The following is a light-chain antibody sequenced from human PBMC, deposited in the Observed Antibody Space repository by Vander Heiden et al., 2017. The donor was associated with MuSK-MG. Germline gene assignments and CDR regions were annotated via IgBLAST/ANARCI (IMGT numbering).Light chain of an antibody. CDR1: QSVSSTY. J-gene: IGKJ1*01. V-gene: IGKV3-20*01. CDR2: GAS. Sequence: EIVLTQSPGTLSLSAGERATLSCRASQSVSSTYISWYQQKPGQAPRLLIYGASGRATGIPDRFSGSGSGTDFTLTISRLEPEDFAVYYCQQYVSSPRTFGQGTKVEIK. CDR3: QQYVSSPRT.